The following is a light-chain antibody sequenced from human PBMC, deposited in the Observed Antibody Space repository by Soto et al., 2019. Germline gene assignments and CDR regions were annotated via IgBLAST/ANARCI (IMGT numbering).Light chain of an antibody. CDR3: LQYNNYPFT. J-gene: IGKJ4*01. V-gene: IGKV1-17*03. CDR1: QGISNS. CDR2: GAY. Sequence: IQMTQSPLSLSASVGDKVTLTCRTIQGISNSLAWFQQRPGRVPKRLIFGAYTLQSWAPSRFSGSAPGAAFTLTISSLQPEDFATYYCLQYNNYPFTFGGGTKVDIK.